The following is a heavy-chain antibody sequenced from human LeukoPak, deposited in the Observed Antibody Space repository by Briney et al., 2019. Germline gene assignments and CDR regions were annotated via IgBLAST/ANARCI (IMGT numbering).Heavy chain of an antibody. CDR1: GGSFSGYY. CDR2: INHSGST. CDR3: ARDSQSREFDY. Sequence: SETLSLTCAVYGGSFSGYYWSWIRQPPGKGLEWIGEINHSGSTNYNPSLKSRVTISVDKSKNQFSLKLSSVTAADTAVYYCARDSQSREFDYWGQGTMVTVSS. D-gene: IGHD6-13*01. V-gene: IGHV4-34*01. J-gene: IGHJ4*02.